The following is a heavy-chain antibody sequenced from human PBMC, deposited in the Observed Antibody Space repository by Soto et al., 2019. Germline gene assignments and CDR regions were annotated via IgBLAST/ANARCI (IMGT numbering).Heavy chain of an antibody. V-gene: IGHV3-21*01. Sequence: GSLRLSCAASGFTFSSYSMNWVRQSPGKGLEWVSSISSSSSYIYYADSVNGRFTISRDNAKNSLYLQMNSLRAEDTAVYYCARDRVKGYYYGMDVWGQGTKVTVSS. J-gene: IGHJ6*02. CDR3: ARDRVKGYYYGMDV. CDR2: ISSSSSYI. D-gene: IGHD3-3*01. CDR1: GFTFSSYS.